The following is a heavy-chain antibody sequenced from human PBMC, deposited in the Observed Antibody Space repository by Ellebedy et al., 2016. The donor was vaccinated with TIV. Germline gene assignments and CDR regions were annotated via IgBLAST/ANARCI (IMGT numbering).Heavy chain of an antibody. D-gene: IGHD5-18*01. Sequence: GGSLRLXXAASGFTFTSYAMNWVRQAPGKGLEWVSDISNSGGTTYYADSVKGRFTISRDNSRNTVYLQMNSLRAEDTAVYYCASRGYSSFYFDDWGQGTLLTVSS. CDR3: ASRGYSSFYFDD. CDR1: GFTFTSYA. J-gene: IGHJ4*02. V-gene: IGHV3-23*01. CDR2: ISNSGGTT.